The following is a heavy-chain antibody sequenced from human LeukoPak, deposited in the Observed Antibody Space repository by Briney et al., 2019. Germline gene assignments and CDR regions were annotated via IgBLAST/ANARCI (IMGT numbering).Heavy chain of an antibody. D-gene: IGHD1-26*01. V-gene: IGHV3-33*01. CDR3: ARVGAVDY. J-gene: IGHJ4*02. CDR1: GFTFSSYG. Sequence: AGGSLRLSCVASGFTFSSYGMPWVRQAPGKGLEWVAVIWYDGSNKYYADSVKGRFTISRDNSKNTLSLQMNSLRVEDTAVYYCARVGAVDYWGQGTLVTVSS. CDR2: IWYDGSNK.